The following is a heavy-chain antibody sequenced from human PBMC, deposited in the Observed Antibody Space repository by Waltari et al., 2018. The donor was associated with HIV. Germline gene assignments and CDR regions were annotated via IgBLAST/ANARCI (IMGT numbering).Heavy chain of an antibody. CDR2: ILSNSGDT. CDR3: ARVPVVAIPIAFDY. CDR1: GCIFTGSF. Sequence: QLQLVQSGAEVKKPGASGRVSCKASGCIFTGSFKHWVRQAPGQGLEWMVWILSNSGDTISAQDFPGRVPMTRDTSMSSLYMELSSLRYDATAVYYCARVPVVAIPIAFDYWGQGTLVTVSS. V-gene: IGHV1-2*02. J-gene: IGHJ4*02. D-gene: IGHD2-15*01.